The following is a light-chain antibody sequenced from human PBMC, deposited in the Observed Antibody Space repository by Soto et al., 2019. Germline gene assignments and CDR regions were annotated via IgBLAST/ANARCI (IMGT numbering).Light chain of an antibody. J-gene: IGKJ4*01. CDR2: AAS. Sequence: DIQMTQSPSSLSASVGDRVTITCRASHSISNYLNWYQQKPGKAPKLLIYAASSLQSGVPSRFSGSGSGTDFTLTISSLQPEDFATYYCQQSYSIPVTFGGGTKVEIK. V-gene: IGKV1-39*01. CDR1: HSISNY. CDR3: QQSYSIPVT.